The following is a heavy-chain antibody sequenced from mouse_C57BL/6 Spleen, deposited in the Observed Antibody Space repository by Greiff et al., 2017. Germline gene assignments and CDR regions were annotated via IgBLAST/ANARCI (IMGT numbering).Heavy chain of an antibody. CDR3: ARQGLIYYGSSYWYFDV. CDR1: GFTFSSYT. CDR2: ISGGGGNT. D-gene: IGHD1-1*01. V-gene: IGHV5-9*01. J-gene: IGHJ1*03. Sequence: EVQVVESGGGLVKPGGSLKLSCAASGFTFSSYTMSWVRQTPEKRLEWVATISGGGGNTYYPDSVKGRFTISRDNAKNTLYLQMSGLRSEDTALYYCARQGLIYYGSSYWYFDVWGTGTTVTVSS.